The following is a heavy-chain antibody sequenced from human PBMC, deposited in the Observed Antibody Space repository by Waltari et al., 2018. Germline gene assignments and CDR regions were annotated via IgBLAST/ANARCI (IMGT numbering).Heavy chain of an antibody. Sequence: QVQLVQSGAEVKKPGSSVKLSCKASGNPPTRLNTHSVRHAPGQGLEWMGRIDPNSGGTDYARKFQGRVTMTLDTSLSTAYMQLSRLTSDDTALYYCARELGYCISGSCYRFDPWGQGTLVIVSS. V-gene: IGHV1-2*06. J-gene: IGHJ5*02. CDR2: IDPNSGGT. CDR1: GNPPTRLN. D-gene: IGHD2-2*01. CDR3: ARELGYCISGSCYRFDP.